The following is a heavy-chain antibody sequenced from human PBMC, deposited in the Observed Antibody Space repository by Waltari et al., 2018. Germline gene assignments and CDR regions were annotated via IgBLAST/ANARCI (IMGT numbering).Heavy chain of an antibody. CDR2: IYTSGST. J-gene: IGHJ6*03. D-gene: IGHD6-13*01. V-gene: IGHV4-4*09. Sequence: QVQLQESGPGLVKPSETLSLTCTVSGGSISSYYWSWIRQPQGKGLEWIGYIYTSGSTNYNPSLKSRVTISVDTSKNQFSLKLSSVTAADTAVYYCARDRAAAAGYYYYYMDVWGKGTTVTVSS. CDR3: ARDRAAAAGYYYYYMDV. CDR1: GGSISSYY.